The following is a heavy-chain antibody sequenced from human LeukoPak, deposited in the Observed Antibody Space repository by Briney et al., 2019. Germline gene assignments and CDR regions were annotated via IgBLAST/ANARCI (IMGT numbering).Heavy chain of an antibody. V-gene: IGHV3-23*01. J-gene: IGHJ4*02. CDR2: ISGSGGST. CDR1: GFTFSSYA. D-gene: IGHD4-17*01. CDR3: AKAPLTRYGDYVGVAVGMDY. Sequence: PGGSLRLSCAASGFTFSSYAMSWVRQAPGKGLEWVSTISGSGGSTYYADSVKGRFTISRDNSKNPLYLQMNSLRAEDTAVYYCAKAPLTRYGDYVGVAVGMDYWGQGTLVTVSS.